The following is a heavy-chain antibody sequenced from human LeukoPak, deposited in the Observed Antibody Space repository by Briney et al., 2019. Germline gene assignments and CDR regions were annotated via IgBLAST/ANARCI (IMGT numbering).Heavy chain of an antibody. D-gene: IGHD3-3*01. J-gene: IGHJ4*02. CDR1: GFTFSSYG. Sequence: GGSLRLSCAASGFTFSSYGMHWVRQAPGKGLEWVAVISYDGSNKYYADSVKGRFTISRDNSKNTLYLQMNSLRAEDTAVYYCAKGDFWSGYSDYWGQGTLVTVSS. CDR2: ISYDGSNK. V-gene: IGHV3-30*18. CDR3: AKGDFWSGYSDY.